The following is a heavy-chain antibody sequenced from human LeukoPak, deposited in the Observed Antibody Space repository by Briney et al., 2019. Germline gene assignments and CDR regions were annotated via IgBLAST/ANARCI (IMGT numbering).Heavy chain of an antibody. J-gene: IGHJ4*02. D-gene: IGHD3-10*01. CDR1: GGSISSYY. V-gene: IGHV4-59*12. Sequence: ASETLSLTCTVSGGSISSYYWSWIRQPPGKGLEWIGYIYYSGSTNYNPSLKSRVTISVDTSKNQFSLKLSSVTAADTAVYYCASTQDYYGSGSYEDYWGQGTLVTVSS. CDR2: IYYSGST. CDR3: ASTQDYYGSGSYEDY.